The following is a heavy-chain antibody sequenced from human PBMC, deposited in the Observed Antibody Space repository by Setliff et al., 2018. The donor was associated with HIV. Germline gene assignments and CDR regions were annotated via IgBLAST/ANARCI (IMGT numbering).Heavy chain of an antibody. D-gene: IGHD3-16*01. CDR3: ARRGEERNIITGALDV. V-gene: IGHV1-18*04. J-gene: IGHJ3*01. Sequence: ASVKVSCKASGYTFTPHGVNWVRQAPGQGLEWMGWINSYNGNTKFAQKFKGRNSLTTDTSIRTAYMELRGLKSDDTAVYFCARRGEERNIITGALDVWGQGSLVTVSS. CDR1: GYTFTPHG. CDR2: INSYNGNT.